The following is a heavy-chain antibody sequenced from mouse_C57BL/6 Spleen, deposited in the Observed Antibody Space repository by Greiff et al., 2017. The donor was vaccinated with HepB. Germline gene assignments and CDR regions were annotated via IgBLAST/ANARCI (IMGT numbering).Heavy chain of an antibody. V-gene: IGHV1-55*01. CDR1: GYTFTSYC. CDR3: ARDGNAYAMDY. D-gene: IGHD2-1*01. CDR2: IYPGSGST. Sequence: QFQLQQSGAELVKPGASVKMSCKASGYTFTSYCIPWVKQRPGQGLEWIGDIYPGSGSTNYNEKFKSKATLTVDTSSSTAYMQLSSLTSEDSAVYDCARDGNAYAMDYWGQGTSVTVSS. J-gene: IGHJ4*01.